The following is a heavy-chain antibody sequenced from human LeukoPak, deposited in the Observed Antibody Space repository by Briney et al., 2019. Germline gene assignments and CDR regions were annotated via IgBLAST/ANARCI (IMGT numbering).Heavy chain of an antibody. V-gene: IGHV1-2*02. CDR1: GYTFTDSY. CDR3: AGHSGNYPRVDFHY. J-gene: IGHJ4*02. CDR2: INPNNGGT. D-gene: IGHD1-26*01. Sequence: ASVKVSCKASGYTFTDSYIHWMRQAPGQGLERVGWINPNNGGTYFPQKFQDRVTLTTDTSITTAYMELTRLRSDDTAVYYCAGHSGNYPRVDFHYWGQGTLVAVSS.